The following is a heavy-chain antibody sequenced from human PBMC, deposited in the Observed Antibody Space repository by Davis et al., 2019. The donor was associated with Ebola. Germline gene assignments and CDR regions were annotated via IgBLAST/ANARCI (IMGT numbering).Heavy chain of an antibody. J-gene: IGHJ4*02. D-gene: IGHD4-17*01. Sequence: MPSETLSLTCTVSGGSISSYYWSWIRQPPGKGLEWIGYIYYSGSTNYNPSLKSRVTISVDTSKNQFSLKLSSVTAADTAVYYCARHPHDYGDYSYYFDYWGQGTLVTVSS. CDR2: IYYSGST. CDR1: GGSISSYY. V-gene: IGHV4-59*08. CDR3: ARHPHDYGDYSYYFDY.